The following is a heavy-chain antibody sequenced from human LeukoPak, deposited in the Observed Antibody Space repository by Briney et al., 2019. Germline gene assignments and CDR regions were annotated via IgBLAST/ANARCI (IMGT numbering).Heavy chain of an antibody. Sequence: SQTLSLTCTVSGGSISSSSYYWGWIRQPPGKGLGGIGSIYYSGSTYYNPSLKSRVTISVDTSKNQFSLKLSSVTAADTAVYYCTRDGRSYSLGYWGQGTLVTVSS. V-gene: IGHV4-39*07. CDR3: TRDGRSYSLGY. D-gene: IGHD1-26*01. J-gene: IGHJ4*02. CDR2: IYYSGST. CDR1: GGSISSSSYY.